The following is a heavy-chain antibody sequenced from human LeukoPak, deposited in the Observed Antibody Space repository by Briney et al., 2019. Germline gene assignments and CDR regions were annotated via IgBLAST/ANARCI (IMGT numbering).Heavy chain of an antibody. D-gene: IGHD5-18*01. CDR1: GFGISSYA. Sequence: GGSLRLSCAASGFGISSYALHWVRQAPGKGLQYVSGISNGGGIDHANSVKGRFTISRDNSKNTLYLQMGSLRPEDMAVYYCARDFSYGSGFDYWGQGILVTVSS. CDR2: ISNGGGI. CDR3: ARDFSYGSGFDY. V-gene: IGHV3-64*01. J-gene: IGHJ4*02.